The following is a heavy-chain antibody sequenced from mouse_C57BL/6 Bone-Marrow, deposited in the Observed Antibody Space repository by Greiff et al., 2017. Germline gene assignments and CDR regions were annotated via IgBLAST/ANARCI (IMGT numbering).Heavy chain of an antibody. V-gene: IGHV2-9-1*01. CDR2: IWTGGGT. J-gene: IGHJ4*01. D-gene: IGHD2-1*01. Sequence: VKVEESGPGLVAPSQSLSITCTVSGFSLTSYAISWVRQPPGKGLEWLGVIWTGGGTNYNSALKSRLSISKDNSKSQVFLKMNSLQTDDTARYYCARRGDGNYEGVDYWGQGTSVTVSS. CDR3: ARRGDGNYEGVDY. CDR1: GFSLTSYA.